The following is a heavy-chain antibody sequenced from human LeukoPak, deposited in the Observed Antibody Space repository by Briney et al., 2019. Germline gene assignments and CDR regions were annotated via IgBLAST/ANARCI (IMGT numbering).Heavy chain of an antibody. J-gene: IGHJ4*02. Sequence: SETLSLTCAVYGGSFSGYYWSWIRQPPGKGLEWIGETNHSGSTNYNPSLKSRVTISVDTSKNQFSLKLSSVTAADTAVYYCARDFSSEFDYWGQGTLVTVSS. D-gene: IGHD3-10*01. CDR1: GGSFSGYY. V-gene: IGHV4-34*01. CDR2: TNHSGST. CDR3: ARDFSSEFDY.